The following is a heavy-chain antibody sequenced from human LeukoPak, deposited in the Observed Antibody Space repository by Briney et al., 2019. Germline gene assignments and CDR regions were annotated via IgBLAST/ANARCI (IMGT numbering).Heavy chain of an antibody. V-gene: IGHV1-8*03. CDR1: GYTFTGYY. Sequence: ASVKVSCKASGYTFTGYYIHWVRQAPGQGLEWMGWMSPKSANTGYAQKFQGRVTITRDTSISTAYMELSSLTSEDTAVYYCARTPPGGLIDYWGQGTLVAVSS. CDR3: ARTPPGGLIDY. J-gene: IGHJ4*02. D-gene: IGHD3-10*01. CDR2: MSPKSANT.